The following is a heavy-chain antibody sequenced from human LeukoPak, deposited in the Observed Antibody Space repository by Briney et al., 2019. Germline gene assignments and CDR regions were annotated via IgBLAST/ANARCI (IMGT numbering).Heavy chain of an antibody. CDR3: AKGYASGRSLEY. J-gene: IGHJ4*02. Sequence: GGSLRLSCAASGFTFSSYAMSWVRQAPGKGLEWVSAIIGRGGSTYYADSVQGRFTISRDNSKNTLYLQMNSLRAEDTAVYYCAKGYASGRSLEYWGQGTLVTVSS. D-gene: IGHD6-19*01. V-gene: IGHV3-23*01. CDR2: IIGRGGST. CDR1: GFTFSSYA.